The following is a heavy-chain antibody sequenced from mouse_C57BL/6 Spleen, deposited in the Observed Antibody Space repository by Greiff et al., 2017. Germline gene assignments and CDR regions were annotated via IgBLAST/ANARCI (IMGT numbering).Heavy chain of an antibody. CDR2: IDPSDSYT. J-gene: IGHJ4*01. V-gene: IGHV1-69*01. CDR1: GYTFTSYW. D-gene: IGHD2-4*01. CDR3: ARYDSDYYAMDY. Sequence: QVQLQQPGAELVMPGASVKLSCKASGYTFTSYWMHWVKQRPGQGLEWIGEIDPSDSYTNSNQKFKGKSTLTVDKSSSTAYMQLSSLTSEDSAVYYCARYDSDYYAMDYWGQGTSVTVSS.